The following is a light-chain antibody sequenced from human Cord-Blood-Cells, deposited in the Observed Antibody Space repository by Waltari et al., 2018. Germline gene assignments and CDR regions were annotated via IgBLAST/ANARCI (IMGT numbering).Light chain of an antibody. J-gene: IGLJ2*01. V-gene: IGLV2-23*02. CDR3: CSDAGSSTVV. CDR2: EVI. Sequence: QTALTPPASVSGSPGQSITISCTGTSSDGGSYNLVSWYHQHPGKAPNLMVYEVITRPSGVSSRFSGSKSGNTASLTISGLQAEDEADYYCCSDAGSSTVVFGGGTKLTVL. CDR1: SSDGGSYNL.